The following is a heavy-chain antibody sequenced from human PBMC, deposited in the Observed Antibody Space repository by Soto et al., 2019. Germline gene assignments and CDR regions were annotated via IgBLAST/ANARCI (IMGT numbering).Heavy chain of an antibody. CDR3: ATSSSSGMDV. Sequence: GGSLRLSCAASGFTFSRQGMHWVRQAPGKGLEWVAVISYDGSNKYYADFVKGRLTISRDNSKNTLYLQMNSLRAEDTAVYYCATSSSSGMDVWGQGTTVTVSS. CDR2: ISYDGSNK. V-gene: IGHV3-30*03. CDR1: GFTFSRQG. J-gene: IGHJ6*02. D-gene: IGHD6-6*01.